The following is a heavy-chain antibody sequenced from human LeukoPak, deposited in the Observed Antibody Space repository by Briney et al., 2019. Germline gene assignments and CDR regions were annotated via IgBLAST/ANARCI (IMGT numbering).Heavy chain of an antibody. CDR3: ARDLYRNGYNSDLDS. V-gene: IGHV3-74*01. D-gene: IGHD5-24*01. Sequence: GGSLRLSCAASGFTFSSYWTHWVRQVPGEGLVWVSRINSDGSSTSYADSVKGRFTISRDNAKNTLYLQMNSLRAEDTAVYYCARDLYRNGYNSDLDSWGQGTLVTVSS. J-gene: IGHJ5*01. CDR1: GFTFSSYW. CDR2: INSDGSST.